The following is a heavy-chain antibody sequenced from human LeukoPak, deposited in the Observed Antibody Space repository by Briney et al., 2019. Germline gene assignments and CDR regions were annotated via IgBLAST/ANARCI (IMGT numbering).Heavy chain of an antibody. J-gene: IGHJ2*01. Sequence: GEFLKISCKGSGYSFTSYWIGWVRQMPGKGLEWMGIIYPGDSDTRYSPSFQGQVTISADKSISTAYLQWSSLKASDTAMYYCARFHCGGDCYSLSPYWYFDLWGRGTLVTVSS. D-gene: IGHD2-21*02. V-gene: IGHV5-51*01. CDR2: IYPGDSDT. CDR1: GYSFTSYW. CDR3: ARFHCGGDCYSLSPYWYFDL.